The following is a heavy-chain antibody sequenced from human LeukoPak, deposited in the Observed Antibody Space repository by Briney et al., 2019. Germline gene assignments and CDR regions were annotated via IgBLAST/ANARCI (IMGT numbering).Heavy chain of an antibody. CDR1: GFTFSDYY. J-gene: IGHJ4*02. CDR3: ATGNRLLDTIFGVVTSFDY. Sequence: GGSLRLSCSASGFTFSDYYMSWIRQAPGKGLEWVSYISSSGSTIYYADSVKGRFTISRDNAKNSLYLQMNSLRAEDTAVYYCATGNRLLDTIFGVVTSFDYWGQGTLVTVSS. CDR2: ISSSGSTI. D-gene: IGHD3-3*01. V-gene: IGHV3-11*01.